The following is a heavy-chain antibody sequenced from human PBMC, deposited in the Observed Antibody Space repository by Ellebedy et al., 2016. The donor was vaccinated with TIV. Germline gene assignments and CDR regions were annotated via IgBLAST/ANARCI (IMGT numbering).Heavy chain of an antibody. Sequence: GESLKISCAASGFTFRRHGMHWFRQAQGKGLEWVAVIWYDVSDQYYADSVKGRFTVSRDNSKNTRYLQMNRLRAEDTAGYYCARDIGYPSGDFDYWGQGTLVTVSS. CDR1: GFTFRRHG. CDR3: ARDIGYPSGDFDY. CDR2: IWYDVSDQ. D-gene: IGHD1-26*01. J-gene: IGHJ4*02. V-gene: IGHV3-33*01.